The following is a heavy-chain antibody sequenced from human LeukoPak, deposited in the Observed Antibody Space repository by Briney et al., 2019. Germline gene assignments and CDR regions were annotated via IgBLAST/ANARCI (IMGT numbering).Heavy chain of an antibody. CDR3: ARGGALTSFDS. V-gene: IGHV1-18*01. J-gene: IGHJ4*02. CDR1: GFSFTIYG. Sequence: ASVTVSCTASGFSFTIYGFSWVRHGPGQGLGWMGWVSAYNGKTNYAQKFQSRVTMTTDTSTTTVYMDLRSLRSDDTAVYFCARGGALTSFDSWGQGTLITVSS. CDR2: VSAYNGKT. D-gene: IGHD1-26*01.